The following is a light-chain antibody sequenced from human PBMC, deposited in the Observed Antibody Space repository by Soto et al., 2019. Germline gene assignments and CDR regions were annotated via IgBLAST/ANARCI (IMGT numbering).Light chain of an antibody. CDR1: SSNIGSNT. V-gene: IGLV1-44*01. Sequence: QSVLTQPPSASGTPGQRVTISCSGRSSNIGSNTVNWYRQLPGTAPKLLIYSNNQRPSGVPVRISGSKSGTSASLAISGLQSEDEADYYCAAWDGSLNGVAFGGGTKLTVL. J-gene: IGLJ2*01. CDR2: SNN. CDR3: AAWDGSLNGVA.